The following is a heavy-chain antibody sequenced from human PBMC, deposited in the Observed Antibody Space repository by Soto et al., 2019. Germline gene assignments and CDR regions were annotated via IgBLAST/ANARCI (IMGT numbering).Heavy chain of an antibody. CDR2: IYYSGSS. D-gene: IGHD1-26*01. CDR3: ASHPWNGSNADS. Sequence: SETLSLTCTVSGGSITSSEYYWAWIRQPPGKGLQFVGTIYYSGSSYSNPSLKSRLSMSVDTSKNQFSLTMKSVTAADTGVYYWASHPWNGSNADSWGQGVLVTVSS. V-gene: IGHV4-39*01. CDR1: GGSITSSEYY. J-gene: IGHJ4*02.